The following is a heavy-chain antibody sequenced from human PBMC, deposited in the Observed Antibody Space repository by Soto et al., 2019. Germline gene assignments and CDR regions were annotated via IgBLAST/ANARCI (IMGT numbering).Heavy chain of an antibody. V-gene: IGHV3-30*18. CDR3: VKDRVPGAYGNYYGMDV. D-gene: IGHD5-12*01. CDR2: ISYDGSDK. Sequence: QVQLVESGGGVVQPGRSLRLSCRVSGFTFNNSGMHWVRQAPGKGLEWMAVISYDGSDKYYADSVKGRVIISRDNSKNTLNLEMNSLRAEDTAIYDCVKDRVPGAYGNYYGMDVWGQGTTVSVSS. J-gene: IGHJ6*02. CDR1: GFTFNNSG.